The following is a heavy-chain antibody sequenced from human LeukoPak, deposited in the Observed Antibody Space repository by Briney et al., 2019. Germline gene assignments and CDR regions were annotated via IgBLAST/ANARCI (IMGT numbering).Heavy chain of an antibody. CDR1: GFTFSSYW. D-gene: IGHD2-2*01. J-gene: IGHJ4*02. Sequence: GGSLRLSCAASGFTFSSYWMHWVRQAPGKGLVWVSRINSDGSSTSYADSVKGRFTISRDNAKNSLYLQMNSLRAEDTAVYYCARVPKVPAELDYWGQGTLVTVSS. CDR2: INSDGSST. V-gene: IGHV3-74*01. CDR3: ARVPKVPAELDY.